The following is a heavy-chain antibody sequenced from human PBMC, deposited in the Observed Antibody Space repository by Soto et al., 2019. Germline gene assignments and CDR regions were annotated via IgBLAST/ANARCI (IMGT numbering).Heavy chain of an antibody. CDR1: GFTFSSYS. J-gene: IGHJ3*02. V-gene: IGHV3-21*01. CDR2: ISSSSSYI. CDR3: ARVKAEQPSRGAFDI. Sequence: EVQLVESGGGLVKPGGSLRLSCAASGFTFSSYSMNWVRQAPGKGLEWVSSISSSSSYIYYADSVKGRFTISRDNAKNSLYLQMNSLRAEDTAVYYCARVKAEQPSRGAFDIWGQGTMVTVSS. D-gene: IGHD3-10*01.